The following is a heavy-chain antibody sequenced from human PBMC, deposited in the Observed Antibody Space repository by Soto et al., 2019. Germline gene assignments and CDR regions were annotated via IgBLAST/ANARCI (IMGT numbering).Heavy chain of an antibody. CDR3: ARGPGSSSSGADYYYYYGMDV. J-gene: IGHJ6*02. CDR2: INPNSGGT. Sequence: QVQLVQSGAEVKKPGASVKVSCKASGYTFTGYYMHWVRQAPGQGLEWMGWINPNSGGTNYAQKFQGRVTMTRDTSISTAYMELSRLRSDDTAVYYCARGPGSSSSGADYYYYYGMDVWGQGTTVTVSS. CDR1: GYTFTGYY. V-gene: IGHV1-2*02. D-gene: IGHD6-6*01.